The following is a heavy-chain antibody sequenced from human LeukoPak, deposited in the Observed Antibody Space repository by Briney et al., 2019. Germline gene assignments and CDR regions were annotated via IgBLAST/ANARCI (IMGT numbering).Heavy chain of an antibody. Sequence: ASVKVSCKASGYTFTGYYMHWVRQAPGQGLEWMGWINPNSGGTNYAQKFQGWVTMTRDTSISTAYMELSRLRSDDTAVYYCARGPPGIFGEVTTPYNWFDPWGQGTLVTVSS. CDR2: INPNSGGT. V-gene: IGHV1-2*04. CDR1: GYTFTGYY. J-gene: IGHJ5*02. CDR3: ARGPPGIFGEVTTPYNWFDP. D-gene: IGHD3-3*01.